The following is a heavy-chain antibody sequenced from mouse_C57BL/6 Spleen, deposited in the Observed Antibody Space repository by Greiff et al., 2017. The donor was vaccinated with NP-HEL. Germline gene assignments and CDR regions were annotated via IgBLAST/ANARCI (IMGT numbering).Heavy chain of an antibody. J-gene: IGHJ4*01. CDR2: IDPSDSYT. Sequence: VQLQQPGAELVMPGASVKLSCKASGYTFTSYWMHWVKQRPGQGLEWIGEIDPSDSYTNYNQKFKGKSTLTVDKSSSTAYMQLSSLTSEDSAVYYCARLITTRAMDYWGQGTSVTVSS. CDR1: GYTFTSYW. V-gene: IGHV1-69*01. D-gene: IGHD1-1*01. CDR3: ARLITTRAMDY.